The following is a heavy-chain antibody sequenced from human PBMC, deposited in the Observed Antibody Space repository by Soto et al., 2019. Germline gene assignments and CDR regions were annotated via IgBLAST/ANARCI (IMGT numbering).Heavy chain of an antibody. D-gene: IGHD3-3*01. CDR3: VKDLWICPDACRSGDY. J-gene: IGHJ4*02. V-gene: IGHV3-23*01. CDR1: GFTFRTYA. CDR2: ISGSGDTT. Sequence: EVQLLESGGGLVQPGGSLRLSCAASGFTFRTYAMSWVRQAPGKGLEWLSGISGSGDTTYYADSVKDRFTISRDNSENTLYLQINSLRAEDTAVYYCVKDLWICPDACRSGDYWGQGTLVTVSS.